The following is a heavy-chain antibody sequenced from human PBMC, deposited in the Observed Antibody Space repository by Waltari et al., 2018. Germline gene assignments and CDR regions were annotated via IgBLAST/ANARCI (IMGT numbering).Heavy chain of an antibody. J-gene: IGHJ4*02. V-gene: IGHV5-51*03. CDR3: ARRNSSGAYGHSHPFDL. CDR2: TEPGDSDL. CDR1: GYTFTLHW. Sequence: EVQLVQSGAEVKKPGESLKISCQASGYTFTLHWIGWVRQTPGKGLEWLGITEPGDSDLRYSPAFQGQVSISADKSRKTAYLQWSSLKASDSGMYYCARRNSSGAYGHSHPFDLWGQGTRVTVSS. D-gene: IGHD3-22*01.